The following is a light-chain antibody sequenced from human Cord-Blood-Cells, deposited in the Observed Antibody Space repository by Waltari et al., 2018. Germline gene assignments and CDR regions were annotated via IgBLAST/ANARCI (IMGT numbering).Light chain of an antibody. CDR2: SNN. CDR3: AAWDDSLNGSWV. V-gene: IGLV1-44*01. CDR1: SSNIGSNT. Sequence: QSVLTQPPSASGTPGQRVTIPCSGSSSNIGSNTVNWYQQLPGTAPKLLIYSNNQRPSGVPDRFSGSKSGTSASLGINGLQSEDEADYYCAAWDDSLNGSWVFGGGTKLTVL. J-gene: IGLJ3*02.